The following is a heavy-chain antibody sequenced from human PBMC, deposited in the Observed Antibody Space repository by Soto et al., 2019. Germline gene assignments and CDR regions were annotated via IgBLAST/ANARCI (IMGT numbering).Heavy chain of an antibody. D-gene: IGHD3-9*01. Sequence: KVSCKASRAPFSSYAISCVRQPPGQGPERMGGIIPIFGTANYAQKFQGRVTITADESTSTAYMELSSLRSEDTAVYYCARDQSHYRDILTFYGMDVWGQGTTVTVSS. CDR2: IIPIFGTA. CDR1: RAPFSSYA. V-gene: IGHV1-69*01. CDR3: ARDQSHYRDILTFYGMDV. J-gene: IGHJ6*02.